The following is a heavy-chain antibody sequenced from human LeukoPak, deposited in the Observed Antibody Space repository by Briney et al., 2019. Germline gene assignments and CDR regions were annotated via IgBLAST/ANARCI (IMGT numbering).Heavy chain of an antibody. V-gene: IGHV4-4*07. J-gene: IGHJ3*02. D-gene: IGHD3-22*01. Sequence: SETLSLTCTVSGGSISSYYWSWIRQPAGKGLEWIGRIYTSGSTNYNPSLKSRVTMSVDTSKSQFSLKLSSVTAADTAVYYCARGMDDSSGYYSGEYAFDIWGQGTMVTVSS. CDR3: ARGMDDSSGYYSGEYAFDI. CDR2: IYTSGST. CDR1: GGSISSYY.